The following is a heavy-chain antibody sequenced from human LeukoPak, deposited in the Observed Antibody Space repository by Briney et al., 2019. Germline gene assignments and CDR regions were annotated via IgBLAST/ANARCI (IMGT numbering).Heavy chain of an antibody. CDR3: ASSVGMMPNDAFDI. CDR2: INHSGST. D-gene: IGHD2-21*01. J-gene: IGHJ3*02. CDR1: GGSFSGYY. V-gene: IGHV4-34*01. Sequence: SETLSLTCAVYGGSFSGYYWSWIRQPPGKWLEWIGEINHSGSTNYNPSLKSRVTISVDTSKNQFSLKLSSVTAADTAVYYCASSVGMMPNDAFDIWGQGTMVTVSS.